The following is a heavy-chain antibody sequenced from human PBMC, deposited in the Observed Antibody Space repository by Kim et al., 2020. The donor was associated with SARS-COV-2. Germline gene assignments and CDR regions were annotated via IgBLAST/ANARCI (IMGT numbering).Heavy chain of an antibody. J-gene: IGHJ1*01. Sequence: ASVKVSCKTSGYIFTTYAIHWVRQAPGQGLEWMGLINTNTGKPAFAQGFTGRFVFSLDTSASTAYLQITSLEAEDTAVYYCARSGHDPTEYFHYWGHGTLVTLSS. CDR1: GYIFTTYA. CDR2: INTNTGKP. D-gene: IGHD6-25*01. CDR3: ARSGHDPTEYFHY. V-gene: IGHV7-4-1*02.